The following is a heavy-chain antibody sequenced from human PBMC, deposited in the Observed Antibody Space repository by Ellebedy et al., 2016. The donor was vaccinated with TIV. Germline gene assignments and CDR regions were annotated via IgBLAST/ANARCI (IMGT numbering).Heavy chain of an antibody. J-gene: IGHJ3*02. CDR2: IYPGDSDT. CDR3: AMKNHAFDI. CDR1: GYSFTTYW. Sequence: GESLKISCRASGYSFTTYWIGWVRQMPGKGLEWMGIIYPGDSDTRYSPSFQGQVTISADKSINTAYLQWSSLKASDTAMYYCAMKNHAFDIWGQGTMVTVSS. D-gene: IGHD1-14*01. V-gene: IGHV5-51*01.